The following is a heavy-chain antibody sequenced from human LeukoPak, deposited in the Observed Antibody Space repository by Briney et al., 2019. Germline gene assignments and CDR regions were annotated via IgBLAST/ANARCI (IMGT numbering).Heavy chain of an antibody. V-gene: IGHV3-49*04. D-gene: IGHD6-6*01. Sequence: GGSLRLSCVGSGSPFSNAWMNWVRQAPGKGLEWVGFTRSKAYGGTTAYAASVKGRFTISRDDSNSIAYLQMNSLKTEDTGVYYCTREASSSSAVDYWSQGTLVTVSS. CDR3: TREASSSSAVDY. J-gene: IGHJ4*02. CDR2: TRSKAYGGTT. CDR1: GSPFSNAW.